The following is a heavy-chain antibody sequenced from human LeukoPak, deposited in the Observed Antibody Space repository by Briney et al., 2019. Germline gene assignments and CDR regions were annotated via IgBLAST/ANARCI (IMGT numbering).Heavy chain of an antibody. CDR2: IYSDGST. CDR3: ARDPPYSGSGYYYYMDV. J-gene: IGHJ6*03. CDR1: EFTVSNNY. V-gene: IGHV3-53*01. D-gene: IGHD1-26*01. Sequence: GGSLRLSCAASEFTVSNNYMNWVRQAPGKGLEWVSVIYSDGSTYYADSVTGRFTISRDNAKNTLYLQMNSLRAEDTAVYYCARDPPYSGSGYYYYMDVWGKGTTVTVSS.